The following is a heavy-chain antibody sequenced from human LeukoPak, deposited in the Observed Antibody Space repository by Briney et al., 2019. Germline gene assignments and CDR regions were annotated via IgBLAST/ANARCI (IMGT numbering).Heavy chain of an antibody. CDR1: GITLSNYG. CDR3: AKRGVVIRVILVGFHKEAYYFDS. J-gene: IGHJ4*02. D-gene: IGHD3-22*01. V-gene: IGHV3-23*01. Sequence: GGSLRLSCAVSGITLSNYGMSWVRQAPGKGLEWVAGISGSGGSTNYADSVKGRFSIFRDNPKDTLYLQMNSLRAEDTAVYFCAKRGVVIRVILVGFHKEAYYFDSWGQGALVTVSP. CDR2: ISGSGGST.